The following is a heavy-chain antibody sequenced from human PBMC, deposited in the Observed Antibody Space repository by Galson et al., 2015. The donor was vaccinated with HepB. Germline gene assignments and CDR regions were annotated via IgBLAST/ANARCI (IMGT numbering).Heavy chain of an antibody. CDR1: GFPFSSYW. CDR2: MSYDGTNK. D-gene: IGHD6-19*01. Sequence: SLRLSCAASGFPFSSYWMNWVRQAPGKGLEWVSVMSYDGTNKYYGGSVKGRFTVSRDTSKNTMFLQMNSLTIDDTAMYYCARGGLRAVAGTKGDYWGQGTLVTVSS. V-gene: IGHV3-30*03. CDR3: ARGGLRAVAGTKGDY. J-gene: IGHJ4*02.